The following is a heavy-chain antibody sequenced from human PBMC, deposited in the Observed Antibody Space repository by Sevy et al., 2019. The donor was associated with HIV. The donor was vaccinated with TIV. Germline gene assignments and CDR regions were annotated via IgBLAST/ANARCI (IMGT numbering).Heavy chain of an antibody. J-gene: IGHJ4*02. CDR3: ARDLEFYDYGDYGPAFMPDY. CDR2: ISGGGTIT. Sequence: GGSLRLSCAASGFTFSNFAMTWVRQASGKGLEWVSTISGGGTITYYADSVKGLFTISRDIAKNTLHLQMNSLRVEDTAVYYCARDLEFYDYGDYGPAFMPDYWGQGTLVTVSS. CDR1: GFTFSNFA. D-gene: IGHD4-17*01. V-gene: IGHV3-23*01.